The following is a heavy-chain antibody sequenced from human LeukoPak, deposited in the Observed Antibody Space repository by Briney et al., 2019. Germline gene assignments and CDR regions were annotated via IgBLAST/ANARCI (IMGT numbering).Heavy chain of an antibody. CDR3: ARASYDSSGYPAPDAFDI. CDR2: INHSGST. Sequence: SETLSLTCTVSGGSISSSSYNWCWIRQPPGKGLEWIGEINHSGSTNYNPSLKSRVTISADTSKNQFSLKLSSVTAADTAVYYCARASYDSSGYPAPDAFDIWGQGTMVTVSS. CDR1: GGSISSSSYN. J-gene: IGHJ3*02. D-gene: IGHD3-22*01. V-gene: IGHV4-39*07.